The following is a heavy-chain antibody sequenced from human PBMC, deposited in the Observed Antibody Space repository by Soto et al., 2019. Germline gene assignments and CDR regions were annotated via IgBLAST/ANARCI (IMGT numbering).Heavy chain of an antibody. CDR1: GFTFSSYA. V-gene: IGHV3-30*18. Sequence: QLQLVESGGGVVQPGMSLRLSCTASGFTFSSYAMHWVRQAPGKGLEWVAVILFDGTNKYYADAVKGRFTISRDNSKNTLFLHMDGLRPEDTAVYYCAKVGPDLIQPRVEPPLYPYGSGVWGQGTTVTVSS. CDR3: AKVGPDLIQPRVEPPLYPYGSGV. D-gene: IGHD3-10*01. CDR2: ILFDGTNK. J-gene: IGHJ6*02.